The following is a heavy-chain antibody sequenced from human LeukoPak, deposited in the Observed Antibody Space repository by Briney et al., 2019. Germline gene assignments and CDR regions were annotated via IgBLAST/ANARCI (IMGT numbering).Heavy chain of an antibody. V-gene: IGHV3-30*04. Sequence: GGSLRLSCAASGFTFSSYAMHWVRQAPGKGLEWVAVISYDGSNKYYADSVKGRFTISRDNSKNTLYLQMNSLRAEDTAVYYCARDTRQSAFDIWGRGTMVTVSS. CDR2: ISYDGSNK. J-gene: IGHJ3*02. D-gene: IGHD1-1*01. CDR3: ARDTRQSAFDI. CDR1: GFTFSSYA.